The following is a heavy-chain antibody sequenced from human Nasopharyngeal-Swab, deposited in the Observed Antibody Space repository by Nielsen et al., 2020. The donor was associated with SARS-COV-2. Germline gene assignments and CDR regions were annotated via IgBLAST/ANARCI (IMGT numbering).Heavy chain of an antibody. V-gene: IGHV3-9*01. Sequence: SLKIPCAAPGFSFDDYGMHWVRQGPGRGLEWVAGISWNSGTINYADSVKGRFTISRDNAMTYLYLQMNSLRPDDTALYYCAKSHRPYTSGWYFDYWGQGTLVTVSS. D-gene: IGHD6-19*01. CDR1: GFSFDDYG. J-gene: IGHJ4*02. CDR3: AKSHRPYTSGWYFDY. CDR2: ISWNSGTI.